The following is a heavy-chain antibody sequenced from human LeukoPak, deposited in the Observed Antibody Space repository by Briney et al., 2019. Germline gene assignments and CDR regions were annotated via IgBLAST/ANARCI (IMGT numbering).Heavy chain of an antibody. J-gene: IGHJ5*02. V-gene: IGHV4-34*01. CDR2: INHSGST. Sequence: PSETLSLTCAVYGGSFSGYYWSWIRQPPGKGLEWIGEINHSGSTNYNPSLKSRVTISVDTSKNQFSLKLSSVTAADTAVYYCARHGLPYDYIWGSYPLNWFDPWGQGTLVTVSS. CDR3: ARHGLPYDYIWGSYPLNWFDP. D-gene: IGHD3-16*02. CDR1: GGSFSGYY.